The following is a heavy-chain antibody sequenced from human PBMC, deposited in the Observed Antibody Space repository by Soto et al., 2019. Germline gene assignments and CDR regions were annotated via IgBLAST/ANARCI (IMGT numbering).Heavy chain of an antibody. Sequence: QVQLVQSGAEVKKPGSSVKVSCKASGGTFSNYAINWVRQAPGQGLEWMGGIIPILGTTNYAQKFQGRVTITADESTSTAYMELSSLRSEDTAVYYCASPFRGGCNDALDIWGQGTMVTVSS. CDR3: ASPFRGGCNDALDI. V-gene: IGHV1-69*01. J-gene: IGHJ3*02. D-gene: IGHD3-10*01. CDR2: IIPILGTT. CDR1: GGTFSNYA.